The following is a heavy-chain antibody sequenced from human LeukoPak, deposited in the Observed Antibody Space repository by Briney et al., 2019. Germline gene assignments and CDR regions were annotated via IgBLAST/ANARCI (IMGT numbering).Heavy chain of an antibody. Sequence: SVKVSCKASGGTFSSYAISWVRQAPGQGLEWMGGIIPIFGTANYAQKFQGRVTITADESTSTAYMELSSLRSEDTAVYYCATALCFSGDCYSSWFDPWGQGTPVTVSS. CDR2: IIPIFGTA. J-gene: IGHJ5*02. V-gene: IGHV1-69*01. D-gene: IGHD2-21*02. CDR1: GGTFSSYA. CDR3: ATALCFSGDCYSSWFDP.